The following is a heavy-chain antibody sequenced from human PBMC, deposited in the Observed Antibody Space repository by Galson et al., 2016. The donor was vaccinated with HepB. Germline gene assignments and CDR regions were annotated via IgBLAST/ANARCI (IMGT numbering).Heavy chain of an antibody. CDR2: DSMDGRRK. CDR1: GFTFSGYG. Sequence: SLRLSCAASGFTFSGYGMHWVRQAPDKGLERVAADSMDGRRKFYADSVKGRFTISRDNSNNMLFLQMSSLTEDDTAVYYCARRHEYCPPVGCSVDYWGQGTLVSVSS. D-gene: IGHD2/OR15-2a*01. CDR3: ARRHEYCPPVGCSVDY. V-gene: IGHV3-30*03. J-gene: IGHJ4*02.